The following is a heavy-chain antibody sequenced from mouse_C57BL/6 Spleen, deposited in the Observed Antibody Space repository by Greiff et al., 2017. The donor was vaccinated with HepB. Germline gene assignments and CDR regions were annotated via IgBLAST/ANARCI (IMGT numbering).Heavy chain of an antibody. Sequence: VQLQQSGAELVRPGTSVKVSCKASGYAFTNYLIEGVKQRPGQGLEWIGVINPGSGGTNYNEKFKGKATLTADKSSSTAYMQLSSLTSEDSAVYFCARSGGSSFYWGQGTTLTVSS. CDR1: GYAFTNYL. CDR3: ARSGGSSFY. D-gene: IGHD1-1*01. CDR2: INPGSGGT. J-gene: IGHJ2*01. V-gene: IGHV1-54*01.